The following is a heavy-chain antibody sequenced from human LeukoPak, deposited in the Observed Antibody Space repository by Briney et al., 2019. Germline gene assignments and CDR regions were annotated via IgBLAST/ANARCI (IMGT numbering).Heavy chain of an antibody. CDR2: LPGGGGST. Sequence: PGGSLRLSCAASGFPFHNNAMTWVRQAPGKGLEWVSTLPGGGGSTSYADSVKGRFTISRDTAKNTVFLQMNSLRAEDTAVYYCARDVGYSAYDWGQGTLVTVSS. J-gene: IGHJ4*02. V-gene: IGHV3-23*01. CDR3: ARDVGYSAYD. D-gene: IGHD5-12*01. CDR1: GFPFHNNA.